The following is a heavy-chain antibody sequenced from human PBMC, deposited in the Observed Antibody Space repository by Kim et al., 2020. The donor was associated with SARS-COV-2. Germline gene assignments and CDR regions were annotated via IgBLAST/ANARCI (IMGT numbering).Heavy chain of an antibody. CDR1: GFTFSSYG. Sequence: GGSLRLSCAASGFTFSSYGMHWVRQAPGKGLEWVAVIWYDGSNKYYADSVKGRFTISRDNSKNTLYLQMNSLRAEDTAVYYCARSRGTGTRIFDYWGQGTLVTVSS. J-gene: IGHJ4*02. CDR3: ARSRGTGTRIFDY. D-gene: IGHD1-7*01. CDR2: IWYDGSNK. V-gene: IGHV3-33*01.